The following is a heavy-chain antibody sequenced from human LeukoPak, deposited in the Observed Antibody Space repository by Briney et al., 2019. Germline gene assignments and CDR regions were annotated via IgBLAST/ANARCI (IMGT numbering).Heavy chain of an antibody. D-gene: IGHD2-15*01. CDR1: GITFSSYT. V-gene: IGHV3-21*01. J-gene: IGHJ5*02. CDR3: ARDQGPYAANSFDP. Sequence: GGSLRLSCVTSGITFSSYTMNWVRQAPGKGLEWVSSVSGRSDFRYYADSVKGRFTISRDNAKNSLYLQMDSLRTDDTAVYYCARDQGPYAANSFDPWGQGTLVIVSS. CDR2: VSGRSDFR.